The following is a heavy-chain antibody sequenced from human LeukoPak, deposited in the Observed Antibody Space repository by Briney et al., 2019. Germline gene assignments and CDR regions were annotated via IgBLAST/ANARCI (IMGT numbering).Heavy chain of an antibody. V-gene: IGHV4-39*07. J-gene: IGHJ3*02. D-gene: IGHD2-2*02. Sequence: PSETLSLTCTVSNGSIITSSYYWSWIRQPPGKGLEWIGEINHSGSTNYNPSLKSRVTISVDTSKNQFSLKLSSVTAADTAVYYCARGRDIVVVPAAIERCAFDIWGQGTMVTVSS. CDR2: INHSGST. CDR3: ARGRDIVVVPAAIERCAFDI. CDR1: NGSIITSSYY.